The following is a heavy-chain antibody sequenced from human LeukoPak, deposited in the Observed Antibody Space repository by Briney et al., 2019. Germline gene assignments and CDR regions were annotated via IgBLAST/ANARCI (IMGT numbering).Heavy chain of an antibody. D-gene: IGHD6-13*01. CDR2: IYYSGST. Sequence: PSQTLSLTCTVSTGSITSINYDWGWIRQPPGKGLEWIGSIYYSGSTYYKPSLKSRVTVSVDTSKNQFSLKLSSVTAADTAVYYCACRWYVFNFDHWGQGTLVTVSS. CDR3: ACRWYVFNFDH. V-gene: IGHV4-39*01. J-gene: IGHJ4*02. CDR1: TGSITSINYD.